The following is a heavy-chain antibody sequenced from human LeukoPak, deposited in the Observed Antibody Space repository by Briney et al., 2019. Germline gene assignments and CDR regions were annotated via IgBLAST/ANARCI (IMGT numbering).Heavy chain of an antibody. CDR3: ARRTAVAGGNSFDI. V-gene: IGHV5-51*01. J-gene: IGHJ3*02. Sequence: GESLKISCQGSGYSFTRQWIGWVRQRPGKGLEWMGIIYPGDSDIRYSPSFQGQVTISADKSIGTAYLQWSSLKASDTAMYYCARRTAVAGGNSFDIWGQGTMVTVSS. D-gene: IGHD6-19*01. CDR2: IYPGDSDI. CDR1: GYSFTRQW.